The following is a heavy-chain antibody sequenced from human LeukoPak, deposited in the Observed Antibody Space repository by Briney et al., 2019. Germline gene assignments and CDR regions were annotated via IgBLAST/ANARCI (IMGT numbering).Heavy chain of an antibody. Sequence: SETLSLTCTVSGGYISSYYWSWIRQPPGKGLEWIGYIYYSGSTNYNPSLKSRVTISVDTSKNQFSLKLSSVTAADTAVYYCARVRRIAARGKGAFDYWGQGTLVTVSS. CDR2: IYYSGST. J-gene: IGHJ4*02. CDR1: GGYISSYY. CDR3: ARVRRIAARGKGAFDY. V-gene: IGHV4-59*12. D-gene: IGHD6-6*01.